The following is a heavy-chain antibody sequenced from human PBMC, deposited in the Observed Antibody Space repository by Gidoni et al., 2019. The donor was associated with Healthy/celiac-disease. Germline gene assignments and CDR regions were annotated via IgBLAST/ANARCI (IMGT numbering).Heavy chain of an antibody. CDR2: IEQDGSEK. CDR3: ARDRLQLIPFYYYGMDV. V-gene: IGHV3-7*01. J-gene: IGHJ6*02. Sequence: LVSTGGGLVQPGGSLRPSCAASESTFSSHWMSWFRKAPGTGLEWVANIEQDGSEKYYVDSVKVRFTSSRDNAKNSLYLQMNSLRAEDTAVYYCARDRLQLIPFYYYGMDVWGQGTTVTVSS. CDR1: ESTFSSHW.